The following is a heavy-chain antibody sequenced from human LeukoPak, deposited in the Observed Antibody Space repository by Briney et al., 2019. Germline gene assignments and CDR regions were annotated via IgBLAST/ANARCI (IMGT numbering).Heavy chain of an antibody. CDR3: ARFQHCGGDCYPLDY. D-gene: IGHD2-21*02. Sequence: GGSLRLSCAASGFTFSTYWMTWVRQAPGKGLEWVANMNQDGSEKYYVDFVKGRFTISRDNAKNSLYLQMNSLRAEDTAMYYCARFQHCGGDCYPLDYWGQGTLVTVSS. V-gene: IGHV3-7*01. CDR1: GFTFSTYW. CDR2: MNQDGSEK. J-gene: IGHJ4*02.